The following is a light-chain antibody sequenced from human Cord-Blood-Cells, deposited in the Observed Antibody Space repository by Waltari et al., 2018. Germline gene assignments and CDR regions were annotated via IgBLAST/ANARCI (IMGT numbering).Light chain of an antibody. V-gene: IGLV2-11*01. CDR3: CSYAGSYSV. J-gene: IGLJ2*01. CDR2: DVS. Sequence: QSALTQPRSVSASPGQSVTIPCTGPSSDVGGYNYVSWYQQHPGKAPKLMIYDVSKRPSGVPDRFSGSKSGNTASLTISGLQAEDEADYYCCSYAGSYSVFGGGTKLTVL. CDR1: SSDVGGYNY.